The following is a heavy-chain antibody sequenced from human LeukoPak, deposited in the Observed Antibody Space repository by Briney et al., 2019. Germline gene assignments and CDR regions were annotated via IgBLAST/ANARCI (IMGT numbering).Heavy chain of an antibody. CDR2: ISGSGGST. Sequence: GGSLRLSCAASGFTFSSYAVSWVRQAPGKGLEWVSAISGSGGSTYYADSVKGRFTISRDNSKNTLYLQMNSLRAEDTAVYYCARGGDGYTLRYWGQGALVTVSS. CDR3: ARGGDGYTLRY. CDR1: GFTFSSYA. V-gene: IGHV3-23*01. J-gene: IGHJ4*02. D-gene: IGHD5-24*01.